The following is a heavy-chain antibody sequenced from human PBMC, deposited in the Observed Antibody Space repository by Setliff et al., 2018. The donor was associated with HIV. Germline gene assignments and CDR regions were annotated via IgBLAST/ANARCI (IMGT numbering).Heavy chain of an antibody. Sequence: PSETLSLTCTVYGASISNSNSYWGWIRQPPGKRLEWLGSIYSSGSPSYNPSLSSRLTISVDTSKNQFSLKLTSVTAADTAVYYCARAEGSYGPFYYYYYYMDVWGKGTTVTVSS. CDR3: ARAEGSYGPFYYYYYYMDV. D-gene: IGHD5-18*01. V-gene: IGHV4-39*07. CDR2: IYSSGSP. CDR1: GASISNSNSY. J-gene: IGHJ6*03.